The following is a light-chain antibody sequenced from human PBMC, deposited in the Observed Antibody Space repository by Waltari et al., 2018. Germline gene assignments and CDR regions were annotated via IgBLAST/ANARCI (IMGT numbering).Light chain of an antibody. J-gene: IGKJ4*01. V-gene: IGKV3-11*01. CDR1: QSVSSY. CDR3: QQRSNWLT. CDR2: DAS. Sequence: EIVLTQSPATLSLPPGERATLSCRARQSVSSYLAWYQQKPGQAPRLLIYDASNRATGIPARFSGSGSGTDFTLTISSLEPEDFAVYYCQQRSNWLTFGGGTKVEIK.